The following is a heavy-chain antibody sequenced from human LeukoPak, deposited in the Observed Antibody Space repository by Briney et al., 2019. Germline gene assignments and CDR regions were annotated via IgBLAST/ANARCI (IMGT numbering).Heavy chain of an antibody. J-gene: IGHJ1*01. Sequence: GGSLRLSCAASGFTFSGSAMHWVRQASGKGLEWVGRIRSKANSYATAYAASVKGRFTISRDDSKNTAYLQMNSLKTEDTAVYYCTRVYGPGMNEYFQLWGQGTLVTVSS. D-gene: IGHD3-10*01. CDR3: TRVYGPGMNEYFQL. CDR2: IRSKANSYAT. CDR1: GFTFSGSA. V-gene: IGHV3-73*01.